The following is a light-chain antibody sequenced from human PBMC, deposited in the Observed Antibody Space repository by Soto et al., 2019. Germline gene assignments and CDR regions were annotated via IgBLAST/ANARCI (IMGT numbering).Light chain of an antibody. CDR3: QQRSNWLMYT. J-gene: IGKJ2*01. Sequence: EIVLTQSPATLSLSPGDRATLSCRASQSVSSYLAWYQQKPGQAPRLLIYDASNRCTGIPARFSGSGSGTDFTLTISSLEPEDFAVYYCQQRSNWLMYTFGQGTKLEIK. CDR1: QSVSSY. V-gene: IGKV3-11*01. CDR2: DAS.